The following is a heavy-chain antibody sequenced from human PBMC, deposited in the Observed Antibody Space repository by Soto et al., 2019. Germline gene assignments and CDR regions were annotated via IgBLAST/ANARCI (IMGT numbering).Heavy chain of an antibody. CDR3: ARMREVLPATWGFDY. Sequence: EVRLVESGGGLVQPGGSLRLSCAASGFTFSSYWMSWVRQAPGKGLEWVANVRQDGSEKNYVDSVKGRFTISRDNTKNSLYLQMNSLRAEYTAVYYCARMREVLPATWGFDYWGQGTLVTVSS. V-gene: IGHV3-7*01. J-gene: IGHJ4*02. CDR1: GFTFSSYW. D-gene: IGHD2-2*01. CDR2: VRQDGSEK.